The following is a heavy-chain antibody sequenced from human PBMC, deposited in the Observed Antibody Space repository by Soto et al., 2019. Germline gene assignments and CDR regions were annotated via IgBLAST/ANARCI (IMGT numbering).Heavy chain of an antibody. J-gene: IGHJ6*03. Sequence: GVSLRLSCAASGFTFSSYAMHWVRQAPGKGLEWVGFIRSKAYGGTTEYAASVKGRFTISRDDSKSIAYLQMNSLKTEDTAVYYCTRGDYYYMDVWGKGTTVTVSS. CDR2: IRSKAYGGTT. CDR1: GFTFSSYA. V-gene: IGHV3-49*04. CDR3: TRGDYYYMDV.